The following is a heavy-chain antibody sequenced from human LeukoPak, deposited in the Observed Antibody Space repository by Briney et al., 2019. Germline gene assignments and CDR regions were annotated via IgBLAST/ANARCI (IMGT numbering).Heavy chain of an antibody. CDR3: ARDYDILTGPDY. J-gene: IGHJ4*02. D-gene: IGHD3-9*01. CDR1: GGTFSSYG. CDR2: ISAYNGNT. Sequence: ASVTVSCKASGGTFSSYGISWVRQAPGQGLEWMGWISAYNGNTNYAQKLQGRVTMTTDTSTSTAYMELRSLRSDDTAVYYCARDYDILTGPDYWGQGTLVTVSS. V-gene: IGHV1-18*01.